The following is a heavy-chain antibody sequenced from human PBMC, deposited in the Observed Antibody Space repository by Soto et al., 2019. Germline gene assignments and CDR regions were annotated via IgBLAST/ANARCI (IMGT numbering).Heavy chain of an antibody. CDR1: GFTFSTNW. J-gene: IGHJ4*02. CDR3: ARDIGGVGSH. CDR2: INEDGRIT. V-gene: IGHV3-74*01. D-gene: IGHD3-10*01. Sequence: EVQLVESGGGLVQPGGSLRLSCAASGFTFSTNWMHWVRQVAGKGLIWVSRINEDGRITDYADSAKGRFTISRDNAKNTLYLQMNSLRAEDTAVCYCARDIGGVGSHWGQGTLVTVAS.